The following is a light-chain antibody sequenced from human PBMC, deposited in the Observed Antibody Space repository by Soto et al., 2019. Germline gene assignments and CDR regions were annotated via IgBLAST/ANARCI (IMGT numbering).Light chain of an antibody. CDR1: QSVSSN. CDR3: QQSNNWPLP. V-gene: IGKV3-15*01. Sequence: EKVRKQFASRLSVSPGGRATLSCRASQSVSSNLAWYQQKPGQAPRLLIYGASTRATGIPARFSGSGSGTEFTLTISSLESEDFAVYYCQQSNNWPLPFGGGTKLDIK. J-gene: IGKJ4*01. CDR2: GAS.